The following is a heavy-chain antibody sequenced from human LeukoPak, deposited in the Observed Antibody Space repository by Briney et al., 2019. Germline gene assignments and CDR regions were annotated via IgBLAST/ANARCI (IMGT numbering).Heavy chain of an antibody. CDR2: INPNSGGT. V-gene: IGHV1-2*02. Sequence: ASVTVSCKASGYTFTGYYMHWVRQAPGQGLEWMGWINPNSGGTNYAQKFQGRVTMTRDTSIGTAYMELSRLRSDDTAVYYCARGSDYGDYMDVWGKGTTVTVSS. J-gene: IGHJ6*03. D-gene: IGHD4-17*01. CDR3: ARGSDYGDYMDV. CDR1: GYTFTGYY.